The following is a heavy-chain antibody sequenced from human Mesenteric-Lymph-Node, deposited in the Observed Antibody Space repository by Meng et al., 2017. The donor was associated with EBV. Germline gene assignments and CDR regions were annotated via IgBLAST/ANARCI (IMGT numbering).Heavy chain of an antibody. Sequence: QMQKVKSVARLKGRGSSVKVSCKASGYTCWNYHRHWVRQAPGQGLEWMAIISPTGDYTSYAQQFRGRITLTRDRSTGTVYMELSSLRSEDTAVYYCAREERDTYYFDYWGQGTLVTVSS. J-gene: IGHJ4*02. CDR1: GYTCWNYH. CDR3: AREERDTYYFDY. CDR2: ISPTGDYT. V-gene: IGHV1-46*01. D-gene: IGHD5-24*01.